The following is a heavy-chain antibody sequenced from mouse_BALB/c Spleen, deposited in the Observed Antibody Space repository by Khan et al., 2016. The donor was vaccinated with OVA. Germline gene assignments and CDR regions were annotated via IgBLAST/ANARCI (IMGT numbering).Heavy chain of an antibody. CDR1: GFTFSSYG. D-gene: IGHD1-1*01. CDR2: INSNGGST. Sequence: EVELVESGGGLVQPGGSLKLSCAASGFTFSSYGMSWVRQTPDKRLELVATINSNGGSTYYPDSVKGRFTISRDNAKNTLFLQMSSLKSEDTAMXYCTRDHYDYGSKYAMDYWGQGTSVTVSS. CDR3: TRDHYDYGSKYAMDY. J-gene: IGHJ4*01. V-gene: IGHV5-6-3*01.